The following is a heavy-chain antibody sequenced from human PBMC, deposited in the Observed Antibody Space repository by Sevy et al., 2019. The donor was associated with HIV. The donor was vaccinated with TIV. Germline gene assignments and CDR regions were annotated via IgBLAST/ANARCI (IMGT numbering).Heavy chain of an antibody. CDR2: ISSSSSTI. J-gene: IGHJ6*02. Sequence: GGFLRLSCAASGFTFSSYSMNWVRQAPGKGLEWVSYISSSSSTIYYADSVKGRFTISRDNAKNSLYLQMNSLRAEDTAVYYCSREPHDRSVAGDYHYYYGMDVWGQGTTVSVSS. CDR3: SREPHDRSVAGDYHYYYGMDV. CDR1: GFTFSSYS. D-gene: IGHD6-19*01. V-gene: IGHV3-48*01.